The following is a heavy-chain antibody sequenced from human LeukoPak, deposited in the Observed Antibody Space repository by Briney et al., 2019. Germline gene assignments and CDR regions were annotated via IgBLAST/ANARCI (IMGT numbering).Heavy chain of an antibody. CDR3: ARRTVTDDMDV. CDR2: NSSSGSTI. J-gene: IGHJ6*04. V-gene: IGHV3-48*03. D-gene: IGHD4-17*01. Sequence: GGSLRLSCAASGFTFSSYEMNWVRQAPGKGLEWVSYNSSSGSTIYYADSVKGRFTISRDNAKNSLYLQMNTLRAEDTAVYYCARRTVTDDMDVWGKGTTVTISS. CDR1: GFTFSSYE.